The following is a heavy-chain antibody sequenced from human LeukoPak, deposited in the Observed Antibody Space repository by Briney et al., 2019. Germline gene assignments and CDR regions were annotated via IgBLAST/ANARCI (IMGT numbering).Heavy chain of an antibody. CDR3: AKDYCGGDCYSGWYFDL. Sequence: GRSLRLSCAASGFTFDDYAMHWVRQAPGMGLEWVSGISYNSDTIAYADSVKGRFTISRDNAKNSLYLQMNSLRAEDTALYYCAKDYCGGDCYSGWYFDLWGRGTLVTVSS. J-gene: IGHJ2*01. CDR2: ISYNSDTI. CDR1: GFTFDDYA. D-gene: IGHD2-21*02. V-gene: IGHV3-9*01.